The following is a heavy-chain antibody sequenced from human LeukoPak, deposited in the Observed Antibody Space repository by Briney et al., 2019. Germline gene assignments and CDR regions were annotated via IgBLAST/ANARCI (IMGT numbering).Heavy chain of an antibody. Sequence: GASVKVSCKASGYTFTSYYMHWVRQAPGQGLEWTGIINPSGGSTSYAQKFQGRVTMTRDTSTSTVYMELSSLRSEDTAVYYCARDSTTSIAAAGPSSVDYWGQGTLVTVSS. CDR3: ARDSTTSIAAAGPSSVDY. D-gene: IGHD6-13*01. V-gene: IGHV1-46*01. CDR1: GYTFTSYY. J-gene: IGHJ4*02. CDR2: INPSGGST.